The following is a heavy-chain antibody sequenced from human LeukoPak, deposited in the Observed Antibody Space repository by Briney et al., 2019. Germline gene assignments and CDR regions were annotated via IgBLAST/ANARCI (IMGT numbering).Heavy chain of an antibody. D-gene: IGHD3-22*01. CDR2: IIPMIATA. CDR3: ARGAGWLYD. CDR1: GGTFSSYA. Sequence: SVKVSCKASGGTFSSYAISWVRQAPGQGLEWLGGIIPMIATASYPQKFQGRVSINADKSTNTVYMELSSLKLEDTAVYYCARGAGWLYDWGQGTLVIVSS. V-gene: IGHV1-69*06. J-gene: IGHJ4*02.